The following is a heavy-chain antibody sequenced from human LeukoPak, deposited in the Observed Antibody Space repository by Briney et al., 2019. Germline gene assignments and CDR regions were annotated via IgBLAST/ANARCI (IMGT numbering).Heavy chain of an antibody. J-gene: IGHJ4*02. CDR1: GGSISSYY. D-gene: IGHD3-22*01. CDR3: ARSGYYDSSGYQDYFDY. Sequence: SETLSLTCTVSGGSISSYYWSWIRQPPGKGLEWIGYIYYSGSTNYNPSLKSRVTISVDTSKNQFSLKLSSVTAADTAVYYCARSGYYDSSGYQDYFDYWGQGTLVTVSS. V-gene: IGHV4-59*01. CDR2: IYYSGST.